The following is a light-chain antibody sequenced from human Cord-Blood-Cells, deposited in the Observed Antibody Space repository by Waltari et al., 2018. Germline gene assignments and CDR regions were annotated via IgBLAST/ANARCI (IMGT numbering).Light chain of an antibody. CDR3: NSRDSSGNHLV. J-gene: IGLJ3*02. CDR2: GKN. CDR1: SLRSYY. V-gene: IGLV3-19*01. Sequence: SSELTQDPAVSVALGQTVRITCQGDSLRSYYASWYQQKPGQAPVLVIYGKNNRPSGNPDRFSGSSSGNTASLTSTGAQAEDEADYYCNSRDSSGNHLVFGGGTKLTVL.